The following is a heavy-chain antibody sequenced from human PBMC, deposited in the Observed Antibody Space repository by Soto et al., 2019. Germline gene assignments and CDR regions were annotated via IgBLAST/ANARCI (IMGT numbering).Heavy chain of an antibody. CDR3: AQTSGRIGKGTGFVGY. J-gene: IGHJ4*02. V-gene: IGHV3-23*01. CDR2: ISGSGGSS. D-gene: IGHD1-1*01. Sequence: PGGSLRLSCAASGFTFSSYGMSWVRQALGKGLEWVSSISGSGGSSYYADSVKGRFTISRDNSNNTLYLQMNSLRAEDKSVYYCAQTSGRIGKGTGFVGYWGQGTLVTVSS. CDR1: GFTFSSYG.